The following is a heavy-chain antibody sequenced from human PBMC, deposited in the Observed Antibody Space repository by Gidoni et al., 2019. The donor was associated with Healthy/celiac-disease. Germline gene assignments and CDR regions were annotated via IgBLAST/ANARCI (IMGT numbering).Heavy chain of an antibody. CDR2: IYYSGST. CDR1: GGSISSSSYY. J-gene: IGHJ4*02. Sequence: QLQLQESGPGLVKPSETLSLTCTVSGGSISSSSYYWGCILQPPGKGLEWIGSIYYSGSTYYNPSLKCRVTISVDTSKKQFYLKLSSVTAADTAVYYCARLWYYDSSPFDYWGQGTLVTVSS. CDR3: ARLWYYDSSPFDY. V-gene: IGHV4-39*01. D-gene: IGHD3-22*01.